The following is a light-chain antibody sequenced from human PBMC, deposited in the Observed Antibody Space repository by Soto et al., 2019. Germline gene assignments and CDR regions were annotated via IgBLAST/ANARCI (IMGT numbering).Light chain of an antibody. CDR3: LQHNTYPIN. Sequence: DIQMTQSPSAMSASVGDRVTITCRASQGISNSLAWFQQKPGKVPKRLIYASSTLQSGVPSRFSGSGAWTEFTLTSSSLQPEDIASDYCLQHNTYPINFGGGTKGAIK. CDR1: QGISNS. V-gene: IGKV1-17*03. J-gene: IGKJ4*01. CDR2: ASS.